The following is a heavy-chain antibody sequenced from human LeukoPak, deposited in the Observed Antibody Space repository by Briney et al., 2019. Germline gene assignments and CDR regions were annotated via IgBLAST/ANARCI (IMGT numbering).Heavy chain of an antibody. J-gene: IGHJ6*03. D-gene: IGHD4-17*01. Sequence: QTGGSLRLSCAASGFTFSSYEMNWVRQAPGKGLEWVSYISSSGSTIYYADSVKGRFTISRDNAKNSLYLQMNSLRAEDTAVYYCARVVGVTTGYYMDVWGKGTTVTISS. CDR1: GFTFSSYE. CDR2: ISSSGSTI. V-gene: IGHV3-48*03. CDR3: ARVVGVTTGYYMDV.